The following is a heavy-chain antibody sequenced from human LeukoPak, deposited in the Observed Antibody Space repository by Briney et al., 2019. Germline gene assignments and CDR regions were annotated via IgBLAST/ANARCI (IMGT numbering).Heavy chain of an antibody. CDR2: ISSSSSYT. J-gene: IGHJ3*02. D-gene: IGHD3-10*01. CDR1: GFTFSDYY. Sequence: GGSLRLSCAASGFTFSDYYMSWIRQAPGKGLEWASYISSSSSYTNYADSVKGRFTISRDNAKNSLYLQMNSLRAEDTAVYYCARGQRITMVRGVIPDAFDIWGQGTMVTVSS. CDR3: ARGQRITMVRGVIPDAFDI. V-gene: IGHV3-11*06.